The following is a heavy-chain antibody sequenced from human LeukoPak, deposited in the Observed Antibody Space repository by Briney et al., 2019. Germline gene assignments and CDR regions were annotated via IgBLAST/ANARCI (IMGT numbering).Heavy chain of an antibody. J-gene: IGHJ5*02. CDR3: ARWQYTISSGWFDP. Sequence: SETLSLTCTVSGGSLRGYYWSWIRQPPGKGLEWIGSIYYSGGTNYNPSLESRVTISVDTSKIQFSLKLSSVTAADTAVYYCARWQYTISSGWFDPWGQGTLVTVSS. CDR1: GGSLRGYY. CDR2: IYYSGGT. D-gene: IGHD6-6*01. V-gene: IGHV4-59*08.